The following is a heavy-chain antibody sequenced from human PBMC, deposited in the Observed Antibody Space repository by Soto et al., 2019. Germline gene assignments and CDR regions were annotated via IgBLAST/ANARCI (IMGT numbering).Heavy chain of an antibody. Sequence: EVQLVESEGGLVEPGGSLRLSCATSGFTFSTCSMNWVRQAPGKGLEWVSSISATGTYTFYADSLKGRFTISRDNARNSLFLQMNNLRVEDTALYYCTTEYNSRQDRTQWGEGAVVTVSS. D-gene: IGHD6-6*01. CDR3: TTEYNSRQDRTQ. J-gene: IGHJ4*02. V-gene: IGHV3-21*01. CDR1: GFTFSTCS. CDR2: ISATGTYT.